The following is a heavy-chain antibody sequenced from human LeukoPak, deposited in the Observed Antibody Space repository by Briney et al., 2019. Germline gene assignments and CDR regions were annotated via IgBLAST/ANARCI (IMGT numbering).Heavy chain of an antibody. CDR1: LGIINKGSYF. CDR2: IYTTGRT. CDR3: ARAYYWVDS. V-gene: IGHV4-61*02. Sequence: SETLSLTCTVSLGIINKGSYFLTWIRQPAGQPAGKGLEWIGRIYTTGRTRYNPSIGSRVTISADMSKNQFTLHLPTVSAADTAVYFCARAYYWVDSWGQGTLVTVSS. D-gene: IGHD2-21*01. J-gene: IGHJ5*01.